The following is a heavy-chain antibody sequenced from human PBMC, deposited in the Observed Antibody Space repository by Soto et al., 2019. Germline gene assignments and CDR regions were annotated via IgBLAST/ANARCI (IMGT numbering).Heavy chain of an antibody. Sequence: HPGGSLRLSCAASGFTFSSYAIHWVRQAPGKGLEYVSAISSNGGTTYYANSVKGRFTISRDNSKNTLYLQMGSLRAEDMAVYYCARGFYDILTGFRDYYYGMDVWGQGTTVTVSS. CDR1: GFTFSSYA. V-gene: IGHV3-64*01. J-gene: IGHJ6*02. CDR3: ARGFYDILTGFRDYYYGMDV. D-gene: IGHD3-9*01. CDR2: ISSNGGTT.